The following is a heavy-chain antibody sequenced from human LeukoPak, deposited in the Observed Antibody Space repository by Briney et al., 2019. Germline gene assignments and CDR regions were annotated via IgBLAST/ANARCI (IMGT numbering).Heavy chain of an antibody. J-gene: IGHJ5*02. CDR3: VKASSSSPQYNWFDA. D-gene: IGHD6-6*01. CDR1: GFTFSSYA. CDR2: ISGTGRST. V-gene: IGHV3-23*01. Sequence: GSLRLSCAASGFTFSSYAMSWVRQAPGKGLEWVSGISGTGRSTYYADSVKGRFTISRDNSKNTLYLQMNSLRAEDTALYYCVKASSSSPQYNWFDAWGQGTLVTVSS.